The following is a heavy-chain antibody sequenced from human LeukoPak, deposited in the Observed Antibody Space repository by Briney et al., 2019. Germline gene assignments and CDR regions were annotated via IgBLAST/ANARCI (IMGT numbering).Heavy chain of an antibody. CDR3: ARRTVDALGGFDY. V-gene: IGHV3-30*02. J-gene: IGHJ4*02. D-gene: IGHD3-16*01. CDR2: IRYDGSNK. Sequence: GGSLRLSCAASGFTFSSYGMHWVRQAPGKGLEWVAFIRYDGSNKYYADSVKGRFTISRDNAKNSLYLQMNSLRAEDTAVYYCARRTVDALGGFDYWGQGTLVTVSS. CDR1: GFTFSSYG.